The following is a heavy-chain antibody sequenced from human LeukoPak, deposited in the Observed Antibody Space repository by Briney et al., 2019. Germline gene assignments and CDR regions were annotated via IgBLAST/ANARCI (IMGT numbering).Heavy chain of an antibody. CDR3: ARYCSSTSWTYYYYYMDV. CDR2: ISAYNGNT. J-gene: IGHJ6*03. CDR1: GYTFTSYS. Sequence: ASVKVSCKASGYTFTSYSISWVRQAPGQGLEWMGWISAYNGNTNYAQKLQGRVTMTTDTSTSTAYMELRSLRSDDTAVYYCARYCSSTSWTYYYYYMDVWGKGTTVTISS. D-gene: IGHD2-2*01. V-gene: IGHV1-18*01.